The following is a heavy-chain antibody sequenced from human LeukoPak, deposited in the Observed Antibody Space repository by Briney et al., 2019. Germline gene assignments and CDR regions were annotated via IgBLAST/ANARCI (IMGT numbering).Heavy chain of an antibody. CDR2: IYYSGST. J-gene: IGHJ4*02. Sequence: SETLSLTCTVSSGSVNSGSYYWNWIRQPTGKGLEWIGYIYYSGSTNYNPSLTSRVTISVDTAKNQLSLKVSSVTAADTAVYYCARRAGYTSSWYEYWGQGTLVTVSS. D-gene: IGHD6-13*01. CDR1: SGSVNSGSYY. V-gene: IGHV4-61*01. CDR3: ARRAGYTSSWYEY.